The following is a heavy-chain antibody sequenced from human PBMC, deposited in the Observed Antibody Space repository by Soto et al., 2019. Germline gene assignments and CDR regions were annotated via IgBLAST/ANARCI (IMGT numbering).Heavy chain of an antibody. Sequence: FGWWMRVDPGGRLVWIVYIYYSGSTNYNPSLKSRVTISVDTSKNQFSLKLSSVTAADTSVYYCARDGTYSGAVFVGVVSYGMCGWLQRSSVTV. CDR2: IYYSGST. CDR1: F. CDR3: ARDGTYSGAVFVGVVSYGMCG. V-gene: IGHV4-59*01. D-gene: IGHD3-3*01. J-gene: IGHJ6*01.